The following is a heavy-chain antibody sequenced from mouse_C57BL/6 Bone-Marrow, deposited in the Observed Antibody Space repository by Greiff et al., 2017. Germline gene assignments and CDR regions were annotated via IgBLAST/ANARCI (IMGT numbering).Heavy chain of an antibody. J-gene: IGHJ1*03. V-gene: IGHV1-63*01. CDR2: IYPGGGYT. CDR1: GYTFTNYW. D-gene: IGHD1-1*01. Sequence: QVQLQQSGAELVRPGTSVKMSCKASGYTFTNYWIGWAKQRPGHGLEWIGDIYPGGGYTNYNEKFKGKATLTADKSSSTAYMQVSSLTSEDSAIYYCAREVVAADWYFDVWGTGTTVTVSS. CDR3: AREVVAADWYFDV.